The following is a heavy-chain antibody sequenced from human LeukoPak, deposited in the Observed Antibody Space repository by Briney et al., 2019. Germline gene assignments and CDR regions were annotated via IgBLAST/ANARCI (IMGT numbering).Heavy chain of an antibody. Sequence: SETLSLTCSVSGGSIVSHYWNWIRQPAGRGLEWIGRFYASGTTNTSPSLKSRVTMSVDTSKNQFSLKLSSVTAADTAVYYCAKDSSTWGNLAGHFDSWGQGTLVTVSS. V-gene: IGHV4-4*07. CDR3: AKDSSTWGNLAGHFDS. J-gene: IGHJ4*02. CDR1: GGSIVSHY. D-gene: IGHD6-13*01. CDR2: FYASGTT.